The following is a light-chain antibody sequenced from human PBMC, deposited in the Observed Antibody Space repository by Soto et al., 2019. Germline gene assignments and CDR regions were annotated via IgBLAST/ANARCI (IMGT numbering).Light chain of an antibody. J-gene: IGLJ2*01. Sequence: QSALTQPASVSGSPGQSITISCTGTSSDVGSYNLVSWYQQHPGKAPKLMIYAGSKRPSGVSNRFSGSKSGNXASLTISGLQAEDXADYYXCSYAGSSTFVFGGGTKLTXX. V-gene: IGLV2-23*03. CDR2: AGS. CDR3: CSYAGSSTFV. CDR1: SSDVGSYNL.